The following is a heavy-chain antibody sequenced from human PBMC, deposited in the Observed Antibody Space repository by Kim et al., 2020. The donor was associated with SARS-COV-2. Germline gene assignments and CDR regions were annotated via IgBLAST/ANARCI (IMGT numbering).Heavy chain of an antibody. CDR2: ISAYNGNT. Sequence: ASVKVSCKASGYTFTSYGISWVRQAPGQGLEWMGWISAYNGNTNYAQKLQGRVTMTTDTSTSTAYMELRSLRSDDTAVYYCARDVRYCSGGSCYTGMDVWGQGTTVTVSS. CDR3: ARDVRYCSGGSCYTGMDV. J-gene: IGHJ6*02. D-gene: IGHD2-15*01. V-gene: IGHV1-18*01. CDR1: GYTFTSYG.